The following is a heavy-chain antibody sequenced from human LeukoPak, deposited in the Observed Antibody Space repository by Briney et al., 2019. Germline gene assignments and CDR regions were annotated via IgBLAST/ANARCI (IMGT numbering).Heavy chain of an antibody. J-gene: IGHJ4*02. CDR3: ARYYYGSGSYFGY. CDR1: GYSFSNYW. V-gene: IGHV5-51*03. D-gene: IGHD3-10*01. Sequence: GESLKISCKGSGYSFSNYWIGWVRQMPGKGLEWVGIILPANSETRYSPSFQGQVTISADKSISTAYLQWSSLKASDTAMYYCARYYYGSGSYFGYWGQGTLVTVSS. CDR2: ILPANSET.